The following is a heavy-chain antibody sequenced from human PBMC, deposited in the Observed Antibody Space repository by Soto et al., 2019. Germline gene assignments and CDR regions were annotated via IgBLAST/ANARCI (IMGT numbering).Heavy chain of an antibody. CDR2: ISSDGGKK. CDR3: AKDDRPLWFGEPGLDH. J-gene: IGHJ4*02. Sequence: GGSLRLSCAASGFTFSSYAMHWVRQAPGKGLEWVAVISSDGGKKYYADSVKGRFTISRDNSRNTLYLHMNSLRAEDTAVYYCAKDDRPLWFGEPGLDHWGQGTLVTSPQ. D-gene: IGHD3-10*01. CDR1: GFTFSSYA. V-gene: IGHV3-30-3*01.